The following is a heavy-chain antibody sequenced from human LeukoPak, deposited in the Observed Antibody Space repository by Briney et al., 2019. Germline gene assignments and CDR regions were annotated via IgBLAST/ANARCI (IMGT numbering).Heavy chain of an antibody. CDR3: ARDFPPGVAAADDY. CDR2: IIPILGLA. Sequence: SVKVSCKASGGTFSSYAISWVRQAPGQGLEWMGRIIPILGLANYAQKFQGRVTITADKSTSTAYMELSSLRSEDTAVYYCARDFPPGVAAADDYWGQGTLVTVSS. J-gene: IGHJ4*02. CDR1: GGTFSSYA. V-gene: IGHV1-69*04. D-gene: IGHD6-13*01.